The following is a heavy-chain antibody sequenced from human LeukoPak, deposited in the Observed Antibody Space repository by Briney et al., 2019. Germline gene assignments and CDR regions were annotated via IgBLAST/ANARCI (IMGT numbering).Heavy chain of an antibody. J-gene: IGHJ4*02. Sequence: GGSLRLSCAASGFTFSIYWMSWVRQAPGKGLEWVSGISGTGGSTYYADSVKGRFTISRDNSKNTLYLQINSLRAEDTAVYFCAKVWFGEDTYLDFWGQGTLVTVSS. D-gene: IGHD3-10*01. CDR1: GFTFSIYW. V-gene: IGHV3-23*01. CDR3: AKVWFGEDTYLDF. CDR2: ISGTGGST.